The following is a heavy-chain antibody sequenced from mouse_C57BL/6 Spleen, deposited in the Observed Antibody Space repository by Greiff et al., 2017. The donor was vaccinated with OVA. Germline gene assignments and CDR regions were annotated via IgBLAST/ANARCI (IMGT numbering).Heavy chain of an antibody. V-gene: IGHV1-82*01. D-gene: IGHD1-1*01. Sequence: VQLQQSGPELVKPGASVKISCKASGYAFSSSWMNWVKQRPGKGLEWIGRIYPGDGDTNYNGKFKGKATLTADKSSSTAYRQLSSLTSEDSAVYFCADYYGSAWFAYWGQGTLGTVSA. CDR3: ADYYGSAWFAY. CDR1: GYAFSSSW. J-gene: IGHJ3*01. CDR2: IYPGDGDT.